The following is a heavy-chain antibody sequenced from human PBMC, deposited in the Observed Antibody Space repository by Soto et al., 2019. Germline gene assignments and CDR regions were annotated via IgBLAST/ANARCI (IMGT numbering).Heavy chain of an antibody. CDR3: AKRYYYGSGSYYAVLLLRYYYGMDV. D-gene: IGHD3-10*01. J-gene: IGHJ6*02. V-gene: IGHV3-30-3*02. CDR1: GFTFSSYA. CDR2: TSYDGSNK. Sequence: PGGSLRLSCAASGFTFSSYAMHWVRQAPGKGLEWVAVTSYDGSNKYYADSVKGRFTISRDNSKNTLYLQMNSLRAEDTAVYYCAKRYYYGSGSYYAVLLLRYYYGMDVWGQGTTVTVSS.